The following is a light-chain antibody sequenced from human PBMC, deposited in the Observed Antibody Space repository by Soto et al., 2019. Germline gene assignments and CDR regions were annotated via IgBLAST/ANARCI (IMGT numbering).Light chain of an antibody. CDR2: GAS. CDR1: QGIGNY. CDR3: LQHTNYPWT. Sequence: DIQMTQSPSAMSASVGDRVSITCRASQGIGNYLTWFQQKSGKVPKRLIYGASTLQSGVPSRFSGNGSGTEFTLTIISLQPEDSATYYCLQHTNYPWTFGLGTTVDIK. J-gene: IGKJ1*01. V-gene: IGKV1-17*03.